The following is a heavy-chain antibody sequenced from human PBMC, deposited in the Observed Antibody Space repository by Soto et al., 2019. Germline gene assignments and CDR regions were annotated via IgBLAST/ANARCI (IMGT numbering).Heavy chain of an antibody. CDR2: IYYSGST. D-gene: IGHD3-16*01. Sequence: SETLSLTCTVSGGSISSGGYYWSWIRQHPGKGLEWIGYIYYSGSTYYNPSLKSRVTISVDTSKNQFSLKLSSVTAADTAVYYCARDSGWGDYYYGMDVWGQGTTVTVSS. J-gene: IGHJ6*02. CDR1: GGSISSGGYY. V-gene: IGHV4-31*03. CDR3: ARDSGWGDYYYGMDV.